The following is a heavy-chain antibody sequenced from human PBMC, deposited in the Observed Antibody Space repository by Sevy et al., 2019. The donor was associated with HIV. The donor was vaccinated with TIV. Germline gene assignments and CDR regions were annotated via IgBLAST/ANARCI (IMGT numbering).Heavy chain of an antibody. CDR1: GYTLTELS. CDR2: FDPEDGET. V-gene: IGHV1-24*01. D-gene: IGHD2-2*01. J-gene: IGHJ5*02. Sequence: ASVKVSCKVSGYTLTELSMHWVRQAPGKGLEWMGRFDPEDGETIYAQKFQGRVTMTEDTSTDTAYMELSSLRSEDTAVYYCATLPPAASRTYNWFDPWGQGTLVTVSS. CDR3: ATLPPAASRTYNWFDP.